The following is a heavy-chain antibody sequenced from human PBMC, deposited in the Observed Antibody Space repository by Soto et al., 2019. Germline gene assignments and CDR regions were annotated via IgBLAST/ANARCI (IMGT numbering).Heavy chain of an antibody. CDR3: ARGYLRGGSCHTDVFDI. D-gene: IGHD2-15*01. J-gene: IGHJ3*02. V-gene: IGHV1-2*02. Sequence: ASVKVSCKASGYTFTGYYMHWVRQAPGQGLEWMGWINPNSGGTNYAQKLQGRVTMTTDTSTSTAYMELRSLRSDDTAVYYSARGYLRGGSCHTDVFDIGGKGTMV. CDR2: INPNSGGT. CDR1: GYTFTGYY.